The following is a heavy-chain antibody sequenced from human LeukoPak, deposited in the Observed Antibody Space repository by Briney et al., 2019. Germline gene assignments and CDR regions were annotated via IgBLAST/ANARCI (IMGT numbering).Heavy chain of an antibody. CDR1: GFTFSSYA. D-gene: IGHD6-13*01. V-gene: IGHV3-23*01. CDR3: AKDLDSWGIAPGFDY. CDR2: ISGSGGST. J-gene: IGHJ4*02. Sequence: LTGGSLRLSCAASGFTFSSYAMSWVRQAPGKGLEWVSAISGSGGSTYYADSVKGRFTISRDNSKNTLYLQMNSLRAEDTAVYYCAKDLDSWGIAPGFDYWGQGTLVTVSS.